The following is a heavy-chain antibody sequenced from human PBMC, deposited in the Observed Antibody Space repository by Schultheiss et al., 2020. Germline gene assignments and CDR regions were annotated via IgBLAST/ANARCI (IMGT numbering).Heavy chain of an antibody. J-gene: IGHJ4*02. V-gene: IGHV3-23*01. Sequence: GGSLRLSCAASGFTFSDYYMSWIRQAPGKGLEWVSVISGSGDNRYYADSVKGRFTISRDNSKNMLYLQMNSLRAEDAAVYYCAREVGVWDYWGQGTLVTVSS. CDR3: AREVGVWDY. CDR1: GFTFSDYY. CDR2: ISGSGDNR. D-gene: IGHD3-16*01.